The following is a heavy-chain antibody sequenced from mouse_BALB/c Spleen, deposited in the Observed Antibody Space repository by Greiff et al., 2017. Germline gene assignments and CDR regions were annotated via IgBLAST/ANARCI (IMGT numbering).Heavy chain of an antibody. J-gene: IGHJ4*01. CDR3: ARHYGSSYDAMDY. D-gene: IGHD1-1*01. Sequence: VKLMESGAELVRPGSSVKISCKASGYAFSSYWMNWVKQRPGQGLEWIGQIYPGDGDTNYNGKFKGKATLTADKSSSTAYMQLSSLTSEDSAVYVFARHYGSSYDAMDYWGQGTSVTVSS. CDR1: GYAFSSYW. V-gene: IGHV1-80*01. CDR2: IYPGDGDT.